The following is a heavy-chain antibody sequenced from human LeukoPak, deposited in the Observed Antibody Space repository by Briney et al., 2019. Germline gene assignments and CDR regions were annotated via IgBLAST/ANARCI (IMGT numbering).Heavy chain of an antibody. CDR1: GFTFSSYW. J-gene: IGHJ4*02. CDR3: ARGNIAAAGIHY. V-gene: IGHV3-74*01. D-gene: IGHD6-13*01. CDR2: INGDGSST. Sequence: PGGSLRLSCAAPGFTFSSYWMHWVRQAPGKGLVWVSRINGDGSSTTYVDSVMGRFTISRDNAKNTLYLQMNSVRAEDTAVYYCARGNIAAAGIHYWGQGTLVIASS.